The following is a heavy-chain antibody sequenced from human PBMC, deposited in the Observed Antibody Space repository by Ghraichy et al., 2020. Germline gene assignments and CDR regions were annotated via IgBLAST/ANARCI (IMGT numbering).Heavy chain of an antibody. CDR1: GYTFTGYY. J-gene: IGHJ3*02. CDR3: ARGRGFGYNYAFDI. Sequence: ASVKVSCKASGYTFTGYYMHWVRQAPGHGLEWMGWINPNTGGTKYAQKFQGRVTMTRDASISTAYMELSRLRSDDTAVYYCARGRGFGYNYAFDIWGQGTXVTXSS. CDR2: INPNTGGT. V-gene: IGHV1-2*02. D-gene: IGHD5-24*01.